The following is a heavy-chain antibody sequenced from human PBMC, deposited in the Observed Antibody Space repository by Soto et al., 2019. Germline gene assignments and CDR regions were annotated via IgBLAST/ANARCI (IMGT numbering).Heavy chain of an antibody. CDR2: FYSSGSI. CDR1: GYSFTAGGYY. D-gene: IGHD6-19*01. J-gene: IGHJ5*02. CDR3: ARMYSSGSGWFHP. Sequence: LQESGPGLVKPSQTLSLTCFVSGYSFTAGGYYWSCIRHLPGKGLEWIGSFYSSGSIIYNPSLRSRVTISGDTSSNHFSMSLTAVTGADTGRYYCARMYSSGSGWFHPWGQGTLVSVSS. V-gene: IGHV4-31*03.